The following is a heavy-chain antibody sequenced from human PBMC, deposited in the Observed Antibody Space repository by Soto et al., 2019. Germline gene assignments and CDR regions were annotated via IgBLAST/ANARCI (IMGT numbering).Heavy chain of an antibody. CDR1: GFIFSNYD. Sequence: QVQLVESGGGVVQPGRSLRLSCAASGFIFSNYDMHWVRQAPGKGLEWVANIRYDGTNDYYSDSVKGRCTISRDNSKNTLYRQMNSLRAEDTALYYCARAELVSDYFDSWGQGTLVTVSS. D-gene: IGHD3-10*01. V-gene: IGHV3-33*01. J-gene: IGHJ4*02. CDR2: IRYDGTND. CDR3: ARAELVSDYFDS.